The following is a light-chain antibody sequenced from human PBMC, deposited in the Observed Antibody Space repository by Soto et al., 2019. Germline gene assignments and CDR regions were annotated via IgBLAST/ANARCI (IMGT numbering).Light chain of an antibody. CDR2: TTN. CDR1: SSNIGSNS. J-gene: IGLJ3*02. V-gene: IGLV1-44*01. CDR3: AAWDDSLNGHWV. Sequence: QSVLTQPPSASGTPGQRVTISCSGSSSNIGSNSVKWYQQLPGTAPKLLIYTTNQRPSGVPDRFSGSKSGTSASLVISGLHSEDEADYYCAAWDDSLNGHWVFGGGTKLTVL.